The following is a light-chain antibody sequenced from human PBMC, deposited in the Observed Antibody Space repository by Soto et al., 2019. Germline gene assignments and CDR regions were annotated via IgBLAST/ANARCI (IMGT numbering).Light chain of an antibody. CDR3: QRYLDLPLT. CDR2: DIS. CDR1: QSLATN. Sequence: EIVMTQSPVTLSVSPGERVTLSCRASQSLATNLAWYQQKPGQTPSLVIYDISARASGIPARFSGSGFGTDFTLSIGGLQPEDSAVVYCQRYLDLPLTFGGGTKGEI. V-gene: IGKV3-15*01. J-gene: IGKJ4*01.